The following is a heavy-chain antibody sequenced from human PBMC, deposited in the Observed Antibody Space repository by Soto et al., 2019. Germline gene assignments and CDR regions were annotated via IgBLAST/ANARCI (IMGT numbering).Heavy chain of an antibody. CDR2: INLDGSEK. V-gene: IGHV3-7*05. CDR3: ARDGSTSWYSYDDHGMDV. D-gene: IGHD5-18*01. J-gene: IGHJ6*02. Sequence: EVQLVESGGGLVQPGGSLRLSCAASGFTFRTYWLSWVRQVPGKGLEWVANINLDGSEKNYVDSVKGRFTISRDNARNSLYLQMSSLRAEDTALYYCARDGSTSWYSYDDHGMDVWGQGTTVTVSS. CDR1: GFTFRTYW.